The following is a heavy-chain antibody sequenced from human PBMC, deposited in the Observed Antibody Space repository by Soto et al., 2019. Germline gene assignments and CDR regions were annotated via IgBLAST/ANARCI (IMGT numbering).Heavy chain of an antibody. Sequence: PSETLSVIGTVSGGSISSYFWSWIRQSPGKGLDWIGFIYYNGNTNYNPSLASRVTISVDTSTNHCSLKLNSVTVAGTAVYYCARGGASSRWLDPWGQGTLVTVS. V-gene: IGHV4-59*01. J-gene: IGHJ5*02. CDR3: ARGGASSRWLDP. D-gene: IGHD3-10*01. CDR1: GGSISSYF. CDR2: IYYNGNT.